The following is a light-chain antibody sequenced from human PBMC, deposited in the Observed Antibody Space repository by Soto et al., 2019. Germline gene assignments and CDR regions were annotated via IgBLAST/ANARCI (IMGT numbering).Light chain of an antibody. CDR3: AAWDDSLSGYV. Sequence: QSVLTQPPSASGTPGQRVTISCSGSSFNIGTNYVYWYQQLPGTAPKLLIYRNNQRPSGVPDRFSGSKSRTSASLAISGLRSEDEADYYCAAWDDSLSGYVFGTGTKVTVL. CDR2: RNN. J-gene: IGLJ1*01. CDR1: SFNIGTNY. V-gene: IGLV1-47*01.